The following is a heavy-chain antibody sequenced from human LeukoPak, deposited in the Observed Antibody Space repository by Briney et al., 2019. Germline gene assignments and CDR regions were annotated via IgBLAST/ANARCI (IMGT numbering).Heavy chain of an antibody. D-gene: IGHD1-1*01. Sequence: ASVKVCCKGSGYTFTGYYMHWVRQAPGQGLELMGCINPNSGATNYAQKYQGRVTMTRSRAIGTAYMELHRLSSADKDVSNCASQGRKQPGTYYFAYWGQGTLVIVSS. J-gene: IGHJ4*02. CDR3: ASQGRKQPGTYYFAY. CDR1: GYTFTGYY. V-gene: IGHV1-2*02. CDR2: INPNSGAT.